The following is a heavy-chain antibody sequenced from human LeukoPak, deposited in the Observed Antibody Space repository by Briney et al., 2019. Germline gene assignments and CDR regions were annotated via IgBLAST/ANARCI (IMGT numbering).Heavy chain of an antibody. CDR2: INHSGST. Sequence: SETLSLTCAVYGGSFSGYYWSWIRQPPGKGLEWIGEINHSGSTNYNPSLKSRVTISVDTSKNQLSLKLSSVTAADTAVYYCAGPYDSSGFYSGPFDCWGQGTLVTVSS. CDR3: AGPYDSSGFYSGPFDC. D-gene: IGHD3-22*01. CDR1: GGSFSGYY. V-gene: IGHV4-34*01. J-gene: IGHJ4*02.